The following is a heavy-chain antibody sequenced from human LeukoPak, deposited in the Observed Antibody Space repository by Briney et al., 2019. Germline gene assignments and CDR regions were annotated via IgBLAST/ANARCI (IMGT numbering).Heavy chain of an antibody. CDR2: ISGSGGST. J-gene: IGHJ4*02. V-gene: IGHV3-23*01. CDR1: GFTFSDYY. CDR3: AKDGNFWSGYSKYYFDY. Sequence: GGSLRLSCAASGFTFSDYYMSWVRQAPGKGLEWVSAISGSGGSTYYADSVKGRFTISRDNSKNTLYLQMNSLRAEDTAVYYCAKDGNFWSGYSKYYFDYWGQGTLVTVSS. D-gene: IGHD3-3*01.